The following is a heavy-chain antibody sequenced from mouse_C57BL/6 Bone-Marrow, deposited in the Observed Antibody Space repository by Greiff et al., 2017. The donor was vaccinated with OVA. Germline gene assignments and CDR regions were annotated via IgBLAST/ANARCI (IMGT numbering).Heavy chain of an antibody. Sequence: EVKLVESGGGLVKPGGSLKLSCAASGFTFSSYAMSWVRQTPEKRLEWVATISDCGSYTYYPDNVKGRFTISRDNAKNNLYLQMSHLKSEDTAMYYCARGSHYYGSSYWGQGTTLTASS. CDR3: ARGSHYYGSSY. CDR2: ISDCGSYT. CDR1: GFTFSSYA. D-gene: IGHD1-1*01. V-gene: IGHV5-4*03. J-gene: IGHJ2*01.